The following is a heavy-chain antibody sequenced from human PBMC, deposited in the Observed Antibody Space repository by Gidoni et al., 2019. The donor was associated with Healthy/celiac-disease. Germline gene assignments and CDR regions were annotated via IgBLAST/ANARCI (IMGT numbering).Heavy chain of an antibody. D-gene: IGHD5-18*01. Sequence: EVQLVESGGGLVKPGGSLRLSCAASGFTFSIYSMNWVRQAPGKGLECVSSISSSSSYLYYADSVKGRFTISRDNAKNSLYLQMNSLRAEDTAVYYCARDSDTAMVPFDYWGQGTLVTVSS. CDR3: ARDSDTAMVPFDY. J-gene: IGHJ4*02. CDR1: GFTFSIYS. CDR2: ISSSSSYL. V-gene: IGHV3-21*01.